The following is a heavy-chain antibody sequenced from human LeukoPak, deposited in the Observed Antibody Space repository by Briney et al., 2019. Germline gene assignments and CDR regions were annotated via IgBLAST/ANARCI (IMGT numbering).Heavy chain of an antibody. CDR1: GGSISSGGYY. J-gene: IGHJ5*02. D-gene: IGHD6-19*01. CDR2: IYYSGST. V-gene: IGHV4-31*03. Sequence: SETLSLTCTVSGGSISSGGYYWSWIRQHPGKGLEWIGYIYYSGSTYYNPSLKSRVTISVDTSKNQFSLQLNSVTPEDTAVYYCARHIMAGWFDLWGQGTLVTVSS. CDR3: ARHIMAGWFDL.